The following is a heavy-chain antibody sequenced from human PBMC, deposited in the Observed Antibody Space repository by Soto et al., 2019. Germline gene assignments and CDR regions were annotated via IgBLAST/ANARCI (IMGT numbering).Heavy chain of an antibody. CDR3: ANIPFRWELRIRWFDT. CDR2: VSGSGGST. D-gene: IGHD1-26*01. V-gene: IGHV3-23*01. Sequence: EVQLLESGGGLVQPGGSLRLSCAASGFTFSSYAMSWGRQTPGKGLEWVSAVSGSGGSTYYADSVKGRFTISRDNSKNTLYLQMNSLRAEDTAVYYCANIPFRWELRIRWFDTWGQGTLVTVSS. J-gene: IGHJ5*02. CDR1: GFTFSSYA.